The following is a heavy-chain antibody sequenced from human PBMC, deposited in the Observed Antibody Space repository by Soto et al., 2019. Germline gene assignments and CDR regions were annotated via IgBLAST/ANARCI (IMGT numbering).Heavy chain of an antibody. CDR1: GYTFTSYY. J-gene: IGHJ6*03. CDR2: INPSGGST. CDR3: ATEGCSTSCGWAYYYMDV. D-gene: IGHD2-2*01. V-gene: IGHV1-46*03. Sequence: QGELVQSGAEVKKRGASVKVSCKASGYTFTSYYMHWVRQAPGQGLEWMGIINPSGGSTSYAQKFQGRVTMTRDTSTSTVYMDLSSLRSQDTAVYYCATEGCSTSCGWAYYYMDVWGKGTTVTVSS.